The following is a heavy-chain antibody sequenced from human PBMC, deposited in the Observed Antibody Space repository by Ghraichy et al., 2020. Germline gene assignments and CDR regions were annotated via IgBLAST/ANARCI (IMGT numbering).Heavy chain of an antibody. CDR3: ARGYFYDSGSELDY. Sequence: GGSLRLSCAASGFTFSSFTMHWVRQAPGKGLEWLAVISYDDNHIYYADSVKGRFTISRDNSKNTVSLQMNSLTVEDTAVYFCARGYFYDSGSELDYWGQGALVTVSS. D-gene: IGHD3-10*01. CDR1: GFTFSSFT. CDR2: ISYDDNHI. V-gene: IGHV3-30*04. J-gene: IGHJ4*02.